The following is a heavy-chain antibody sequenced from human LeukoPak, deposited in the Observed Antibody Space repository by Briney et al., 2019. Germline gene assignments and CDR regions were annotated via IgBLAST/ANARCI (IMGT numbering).Heavy chain of an antibody. J-gene: IGHJ4*02. CDR3: AREESIGRYQFLHEY. CDR2: ISPYNGNT. D-gene: IGHD1-26*01. Sequence: GASVKVSCKASGYTFTSYDINWVRQATGQGLEWMGWISPYNGNTKYLQKFQGRVTMTADTSTSTASMEVRSLRSDDTAVYYCAREESIGRYQFLHEYWGQGTLVTVSS. V-gene: IGHV1-18*01. CDR1: GYTFTSYD.